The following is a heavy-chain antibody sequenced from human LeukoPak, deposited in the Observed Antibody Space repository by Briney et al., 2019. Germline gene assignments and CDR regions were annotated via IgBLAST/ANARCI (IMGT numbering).Heavy chain of an antibody. Sequence: GGSLRLSCAASGFTFSSYWMSWVRQAPGKGLEWVANIKQDGSEKYYVDSVKGRFTISRDNAKNSLYLQMNGLRAEDTAVYYCAKLGYCSSTSCYPCFDYWGQGTLVTVSS. D-gene: IGHD2-2*01. J-gene: IGHJ4*02. CDR2: IKQDGSEK. V-gene: IGHV3-7*01. CDR1: GFTFSSYW. CDR3: AKLGYCSSTSCYPCFDY.